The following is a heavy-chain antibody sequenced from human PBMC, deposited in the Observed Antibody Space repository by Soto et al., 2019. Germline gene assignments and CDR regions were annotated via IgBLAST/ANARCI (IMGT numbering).Heavy chain of an antibody. D-gene: IGHD3-9*01. CDR3: AKDGRYFDWLSPLYPENWFDP. Sequence: GGSLRLSCAASGFTVGISYMTWVRQIPGKGLEWVSIIYSDGYTYYADSVKGRFTISRDTSKNTLYLQMSSLRAEDTAIYYCAKDGRYFDWLSPLYPENWFDPWGQGTLVTVSS. J-gene: IGHJ5*02. CDR2: IYSDGYT. V-gene: IGHV3-66*01. CDR1: GFTVGISY.